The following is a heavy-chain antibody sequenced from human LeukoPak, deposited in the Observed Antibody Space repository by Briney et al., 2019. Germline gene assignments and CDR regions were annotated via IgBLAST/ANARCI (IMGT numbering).Heavy chain of an antibody. D-gene: IGHD2-15*01. CDR1: GFTFSSYG. Sequence: GVSLRLSCAVSGFTFSSYGTNWVRQAPGKGLEWVSSISSSSTHIDYADSVKGRFTISRDDAKNSLYLQMNSLRAEDTAVYYCARDGFCSGGSCYGYWGQGTLVTVSS. J-gene: IGHJ4*02. CDR3: ARDGFCSGGSCYGY. V-gene: IGHV3-21*01. CDR2: ISSSSTHI.